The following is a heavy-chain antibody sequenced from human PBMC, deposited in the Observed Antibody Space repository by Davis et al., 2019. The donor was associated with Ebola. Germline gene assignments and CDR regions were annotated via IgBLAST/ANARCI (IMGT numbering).Heavy chain of an antibody. J-gene: IGHJ6*02. CDR1: GYTFISND. D-gene: IGHD3-10*01. V-gene: IGHV1-8*01. CDR3: ARGRRSMVQGVGMDV. CDR2: MNPDSGNT. Sequence: ASVTVSCKASGYTFISNDINWVRQATGQGLEWMGWMNPDSGNTGYAQKFQGRVTITADESTSTAYMELSSLRSEDTAVYYWARGRRSMVQGVGMDVWGQGTTVTVSS.